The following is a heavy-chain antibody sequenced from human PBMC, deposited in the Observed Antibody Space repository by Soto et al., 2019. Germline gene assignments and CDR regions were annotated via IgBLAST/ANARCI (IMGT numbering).Heavy chain of an antibody. D-gene: IGHD4-17*01. J-gene: IGHJ6*03. V-gene: IGHV4-59*01. Sequence: SETLSLTCTVSGGSISSYYWSWIRQPPGKGLEWIGYIYYSGSTNYNPSLKSRVTISADTSKNQFSLKLSSVTAADTAVYYCARVAAVDGDYDYYYYMDVWGKGTTVTVSS. CDR1: GGSISSYY. CDR3: ARVAAVDGDYDYYYYMDV. CDR2: IYYSGST.